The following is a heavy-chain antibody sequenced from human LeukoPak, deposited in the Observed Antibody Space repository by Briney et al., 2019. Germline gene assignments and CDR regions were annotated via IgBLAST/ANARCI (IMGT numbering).Heavy chain of an antibody. V-gene: IGHV3-15*01. Sequence: GGSLRLSCAASGFTFSNAWMSWDRQAPGKGLEWVGRIKSKTDGGTTDYAAPVKGRFTISRDDSKNTLYLQMNSLKTEDTAVYYCTTSPYTPHNYYDSSGYRGPDYWGQGTLVTVSS. J-gene: IGHJ4*02. CDR1: GFTFSNAW. D-gene: IGHD3-22*01. CDR2: IKSKTDGGTT. CDR3: TTSPYTPHNYYDSSGYRGPDY.